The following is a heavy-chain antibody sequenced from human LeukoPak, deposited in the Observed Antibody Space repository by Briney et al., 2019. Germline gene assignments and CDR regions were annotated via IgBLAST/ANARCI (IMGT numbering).Heavy chain of an antibody. D-gene: IGHD3-10*01. V-gene: IGHV4-39*07. J-gene: IGHJ6*02. Sequence: SETLSLTCTVSGDSISISSYWAWIRQPPGKGLEWIGNIYYSGSTYYNPSLKSRVTISVDTSKNQFSLKLTSVTAADTAVYYCARFGESYYYGMDVWGQGTTDTVSS. CDR2: IYYSGST. CDR3: ARFGESYYYGMDV. CDR1: GDSISISSY.